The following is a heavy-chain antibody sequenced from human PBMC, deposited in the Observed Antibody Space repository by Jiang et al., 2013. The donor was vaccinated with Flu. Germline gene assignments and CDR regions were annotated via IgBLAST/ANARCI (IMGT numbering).Heavy chain of an antibody. J-gene: IGHJ6*02. Sequence: QLVESGAEVKKPGASVKVSCKASGYTFTGYYMHWVRQAPGQGLEWMGWINPNSGGTNYAQKFQGRVTMTRDTSISTAYMELSRLRSDDTAVYYCARDPQPPSNWNDYYYYYGMDVWGQGTTVTVSS. CDR1: GYTFTGYY. CDR3: ARDPQPPSNWNDYYYYYGMDV. D-gene: IGHD1-1*01. V-gene: IGHV1-2*02. CDR2: INPNSGGT.